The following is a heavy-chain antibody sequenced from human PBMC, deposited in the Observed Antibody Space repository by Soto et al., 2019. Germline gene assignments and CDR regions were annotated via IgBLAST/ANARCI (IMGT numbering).Heavy chain of an antibody. Sequence: EVQLVESGGGLVQPGGSLRLSCAASGFTFSSYDMHWVRQATGKGLEWVSAIGTAGDTYYPGSVKGRFTISRENAKNSLYLQMNSLRAEDTAVYYCVRAHLPGLGPEGAFEIWGQGAMVTVSS. V-gene: IGHV3-13*01. J-gene: IGHJ3*02. CDR2: IGTAGDT. CDR3: VRAHLPGLGPEGAFEI. CDR1: GFTFSSYD.